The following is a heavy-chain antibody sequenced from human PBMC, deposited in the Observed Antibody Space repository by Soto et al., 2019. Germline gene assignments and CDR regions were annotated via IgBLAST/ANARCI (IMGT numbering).Heavy chain of an antibody. D-gene: IGHD1-26*01. V-gene: IGHV1-18*01. CDR1: GYTFTNYG. Sequence: QVQLVQSGAEVKKPGASVKVSCKASGYTFTNYGIIWVRQAPGQGLEWMGWISANNGNTNYEQKLQGRVTMTTATSTSKAYMELRSPRSDDTAVYYFARDRGSYELDYWGQGTLVTVSS. CDR2: ISANNGNT. CDR3: ARDRGSYELDY. J-gene: IGHJ4*02.